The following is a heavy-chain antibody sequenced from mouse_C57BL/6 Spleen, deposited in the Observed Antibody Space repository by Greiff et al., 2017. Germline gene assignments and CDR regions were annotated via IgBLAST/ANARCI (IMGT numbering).Heavy chain of an antibody. J-gene: IGHJ4*01. Sequence: EVKLVESGGGLVQPKGSLKLSCAASGFSFNTYAMNWVRQAPGKGLEWVARIRSKSNNYATYYADSVKDRFTISRDDSESMLYLQMNNLKTEDTAMYYCVRHTSAMDYWGQGTSVTVSS. V-gene: IGHV10-1*01. CDR3: VRHTSAMDY. CDR1: GFSFNTYA. CDR2: IRSKSNNYAT.